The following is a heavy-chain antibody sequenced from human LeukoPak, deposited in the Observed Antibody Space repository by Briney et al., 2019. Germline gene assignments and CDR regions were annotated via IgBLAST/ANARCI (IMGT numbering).Heavy chain of an antibody. CDR1: GFTFSSYA. V-gene: IGHV3-30*01. D-gene: IGHD2-2*01. Sequence: GGSLRLSCAASGFTFSSYAMHWVRQAPGKGLEWVAVISYDGSNKYYADSVKGRFTISRDNSKNTLYLQMNSLRAEDTAVYYCAREHCSSTRCEWNYYYMDVWGKGTTVTVSS. CDR2: ISYDGSNK. J-gene: IGHJ6*03. CDR3: AREHCSSTRCEWNYYYMDV.